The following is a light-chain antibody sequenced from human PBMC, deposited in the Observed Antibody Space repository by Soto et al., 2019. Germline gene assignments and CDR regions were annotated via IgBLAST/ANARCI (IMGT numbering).Light chain of an antibody. Sequence: DIQMTQSPSSLSASEGDRVTITCRASQSISNYLNWYQQKPGRAPKLLIYDVSSLKSGVPSRFSGSGSGTEFTLTISSLQPDDFATYYCQQYNSYSITFGQGTRLEI. CDR1: QSISNY. V-gene: IGKV1-5*01. J-gene: IGKJ5*01. CDR3: QQYNSYSIT. CDR2: DVS.